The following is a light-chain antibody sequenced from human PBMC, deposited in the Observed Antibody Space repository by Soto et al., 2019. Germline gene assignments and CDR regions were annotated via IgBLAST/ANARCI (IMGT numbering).Light chain of an antibody. CDR3: QQYGSSPT. Sequence: EIVLTQSPGTLSFSPGEIATLSCRSSQSVSSNYLAWYQQKPDQAPRLVIYDVSGRATGIPDRFSGSGSGTDFALTISRLEPEDFAVYYCQQYGSSPTFGQGTKVELK. V-gene: IGKV3-20*01. CDR2: DVS. J-gene: IGKJ1*01. CDR1: QSVSSNY.